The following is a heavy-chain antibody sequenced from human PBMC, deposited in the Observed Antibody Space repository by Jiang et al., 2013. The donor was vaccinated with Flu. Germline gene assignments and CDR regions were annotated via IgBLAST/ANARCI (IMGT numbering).Heavy chain of an antibody. J-gene: IGHJ4*02. D-gene: IGHD3-10*01. V-gene: IGHV4-61*01. CDR1: GDSVRRGSHY. Sequence: LLKPSETLSLTCTVSGDSVRRGSHYWSWIRQSPGKGLEWLGDIYYTGSSKYNPSLRSRVTISVDTSQNQISLKLRSTTAADTAVYYCAAKGLQWFGESHVDYWGQGTLVTVSS. CDR3: AAKGLQWFGESHVDY. CDR2: IYYTGSS.